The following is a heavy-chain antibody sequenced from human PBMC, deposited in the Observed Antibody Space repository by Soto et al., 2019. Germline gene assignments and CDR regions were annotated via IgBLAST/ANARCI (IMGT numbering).Heavy chain of an antibody. V-gene: IGHV1-69*01. Sequence: QVQLVQSGAEVKKPGSSVKVFCKASGGTFSNYTISWVRQAPGQGLEWMGGIFPVFGTTDYEQKFQGRVTITADGSTSTAYMKLSSLRSADTAVYYCARSSPYIVVRKPTGNQDYYGMDVWGQGTTVTVSS. J-gene: IGHJ6*02. D-gene: IGHD2-2*01. CDR2: IFPVFGTT. CDR1: GGTFSNYT. CDR3: ARSSPYIVVRKPTGNQDYYGMDV.